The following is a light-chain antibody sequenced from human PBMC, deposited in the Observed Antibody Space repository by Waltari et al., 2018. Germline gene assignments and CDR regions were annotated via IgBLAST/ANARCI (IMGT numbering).Light chain of an antibody. CDR1: SSDVGRYNY. CDR2: DVN. J-gene: IGLJ3*02. CDR3: FSYAGSPWV. Sequence: HSALTQPRSVSGSPGQSLTISCTGSSSDVGRYNYVSWYQQHPAKAPKVMIHDVNHRPSGVPDRFAGSKSGNTASLTISGLQAADEADYYCFSYAGSPWVFGGGTKLTVL. V-gene: IGLV2-11*01.